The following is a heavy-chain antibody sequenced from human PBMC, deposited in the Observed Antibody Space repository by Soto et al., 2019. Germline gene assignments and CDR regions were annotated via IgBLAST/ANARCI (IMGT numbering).Heavy chain of an antibody. CDR1: GGSISSSSYY. CDR3: ARARIAVAGIVPYHYYGMDV. D-gene: IGHD6-19*01. CDR2: IYYSGST. Sequence: SETLSLTCTVSGGSISSSSYYWGWIRQPPGKGLEWIGSIYYSGSTYYNPSLKNRDTISVDTSKNQFSLKQSSVTAADTAVYYCARARIAVAGIVPYHYYGMDVWGQGTTVS. V-gene: IGHV4-39*01. J-gene: IGHJ6*02.